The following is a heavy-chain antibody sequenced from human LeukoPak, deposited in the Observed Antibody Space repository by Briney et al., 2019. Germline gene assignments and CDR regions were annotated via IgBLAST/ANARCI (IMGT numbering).Heavy chain of an antibody. Sequence: SVKVSCKASGGTFSSYAISWVRQAPGQGLERMGGIIPIFGTANYAQKFQGRVTITTDESTSTAYMELSSLRSEDTAVYYCARAGGIRFGELMGFDYWGQGTLVTVSS. D-gene: IGHD3-10*01. V-gene: IGHV1-69*05. CDR2: IIPIFGTA. J-gene: IGHJ4*02. CDR1: GGTFSSYA. CDR3: ARAGGIRFGELMGFDY.